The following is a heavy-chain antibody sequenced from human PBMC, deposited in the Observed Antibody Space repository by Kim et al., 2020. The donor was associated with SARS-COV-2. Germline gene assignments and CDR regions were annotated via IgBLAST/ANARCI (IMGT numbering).Heavy chain of an antibody. CDR2: IYVDDSDI. V-gene: IGHV5-51*01. D-gene: IGHD1-7*01. Sequence: GESLKISCQGSGYSFSTSWIGWVRQMPGKGLECMGIIYVDDSDIRYNPSFQGQVTISADKANSTAYLHWSSLKASDTAMYFCAIVSRHNWDSDEFDMWAQGTMVIVSS. J-gene: IGHJ3*02. CDR3: AIVSRHNWDSDEFDM. CDR1: GYSFSTSW.